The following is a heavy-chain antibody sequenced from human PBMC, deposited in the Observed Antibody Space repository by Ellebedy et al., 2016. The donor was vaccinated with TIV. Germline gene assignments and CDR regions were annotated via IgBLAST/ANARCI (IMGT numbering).Heavy chain of an antibody. CDR3: AKAPRGAWYVDY. Sequence: GESLKISCVGSGFAFSSYAMTWVRQAPGKGLEWVSSIDSDSSGTHYTESVKGRFTVSRDNSRSTLYLQMNSLRVEDAAMYYCAKAPRGAWYVDYWGRGTLVTLSP. J-gene: IGHJ4*02. CDR2: IDSDSSGT. CDR1: GFAFSSYA. D-gene: IGHD6-19*01. V-gene: IGHV3-23*05.